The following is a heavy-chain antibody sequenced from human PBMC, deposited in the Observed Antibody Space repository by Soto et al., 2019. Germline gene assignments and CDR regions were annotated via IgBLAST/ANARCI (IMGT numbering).Heavy chain of an antibody. V-gene: IGHV3-53*01. J-gene: IGHJ6*02. CDR3: ASSGYSSSWYKYYYYGMDV. Sequence: GGSLRLSCAASGFTVSSNYMSWVRQAPGKGLEWVSVIYSGGSTYYADSVKGRFTISRDNSKNTLYLQMNSLRAEDTAVYYCASSGYSSSWYKYYYYGMDVWGQGTTVTVSS. D-gene: IGHD6-13*01. CDR2: IYSGGST. CDR1: GFTVSSNY.